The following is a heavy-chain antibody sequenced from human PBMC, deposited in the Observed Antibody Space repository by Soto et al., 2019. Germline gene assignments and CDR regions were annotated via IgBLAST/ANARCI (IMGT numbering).Heavy chain of an antibody. CDR3: ARVAHYDFWSGYYHYFDY. CDR1: GGSISSYY. Sequence: SETLSLTCTVSGGSISSYYWSWIRQPPGKGLEWIGYIYYSGSTNYNPSLKSRVTISVDTSKNQFSLKLSSVTAADTAVYYCARVAHYDFWSGYYHYFDYWGQGTLVTVSS. CDR2: IYYSGST. D-gene: IGHD3-3*01. J-gene: IGHJ4*02. V-gene: IGHV4-59*01.